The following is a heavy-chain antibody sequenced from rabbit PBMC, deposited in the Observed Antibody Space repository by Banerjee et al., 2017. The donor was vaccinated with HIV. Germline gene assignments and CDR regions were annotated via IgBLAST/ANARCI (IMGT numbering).Heavy chain of an antibody. J-gene: IGHJ4*01. CDR3: ARPGVAGYGYAIYFNL. CDR2: IYGGKGST. CDR1: GFDFSSYY. D-gene: IGHD6-1*01. V-gene: IGHV1S7*01. Sequence: QLKETGGGLVQPGGSLTLSCKASGFDFSSYYMSWVRQAPGKGLEWIGIIYGGKGSTDYASWVNGRFTISSDNAQNTVDLQVNSLTAADTATYFCARPGVAGYGYAIYFNLWGPGTLVTVS.